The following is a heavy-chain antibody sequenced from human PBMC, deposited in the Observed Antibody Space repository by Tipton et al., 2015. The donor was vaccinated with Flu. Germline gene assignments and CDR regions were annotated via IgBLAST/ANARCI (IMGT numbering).Heavy chain of an antibody. CDR1: SGSIGSFY. D-gene: IGHD4-11*01. Sequence: LRLSCTVSSGSIGSFYWNWIRQPPGKGPEWIGNIHHTGNSYYNPSLKSRVTMSVDRSKNQFSLRVISVTAADTAVYYCARRDYSNYVSEPKNWFDPWGQGTLVTVSS. CDR3: ARRDYSNYVSEPKNWFDP. CDR2: IHHTGNS. J-gene: IGHJ5*02. V-gene: IGHV4-59*08.